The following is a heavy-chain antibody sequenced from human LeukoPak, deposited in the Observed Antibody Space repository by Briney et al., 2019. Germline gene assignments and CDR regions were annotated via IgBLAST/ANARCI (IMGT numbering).Heavy chain of an antibody. CDR2: IYSGGST. CDR3: AKDSGTSHLYYFDY. Sequence: PGGSLRLSCAASGFTVSSNYMSWVRQAPGKGLEWVSVIYSGGSTYYADSVKGRFTISGDNSKNTLYLQLNSQRAEDTAVYYCAKDSGTSHLYYFDYWGQGTLVTVSS. V-gene: IGHV3-53*01. J-gene: IGHJ4*02. CDR1: GFTVSSNY.